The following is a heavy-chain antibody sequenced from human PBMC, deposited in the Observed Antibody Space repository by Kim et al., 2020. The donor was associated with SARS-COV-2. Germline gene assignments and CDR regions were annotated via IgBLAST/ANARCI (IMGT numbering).Heavy chain of an antibody. CDR2: IYYSGST. Sequence: SETLSLTCTVSGGFVSSGSYYWSWIRQPPGKGLEWIGYIYYSGSTNYNPSLKSRVTISVDTSKNQFSLKLSSVTAAYTAVYYCARDVSYFDWLFGGDAFDIWGQGTMVTVSS. J-gene: IGHJ3*02. CDR3: ARDVSYFDWLFGGDAFDI. V-gene: IGHV4-61*01. D-gene: IGHD3-9*01. CDR1: GGFVSSGSYY.